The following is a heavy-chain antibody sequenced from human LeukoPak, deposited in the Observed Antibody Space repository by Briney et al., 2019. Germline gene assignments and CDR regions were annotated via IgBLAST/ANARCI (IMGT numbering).Heavy chain of an antibody. CDR1: GGTFSGYA. D-gene: IGHD3-10*01. J-gene: IGHJ4*02. V-gene: IGHV1-69*01. CDR2: IIPIFGTA. CDR3: ARDGSRYYGSGSYYHFDY. Sequence: ASVKVSCKASGGTFSGYAISWVRQAPGQGLEWMGGIIPIFGTANYAQKFQGRVTITADESTSTAYMELSSLRSEDTAVYYCARDGSRYYGSGSYYHFDYWGQGTLVTVSS.